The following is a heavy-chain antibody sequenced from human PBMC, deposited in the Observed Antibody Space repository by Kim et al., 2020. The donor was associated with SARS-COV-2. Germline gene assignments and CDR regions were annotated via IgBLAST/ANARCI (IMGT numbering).Heavy chain of an antibody. CDR3: AKDELSSVRGPFDH. V-gene: IGHV3-30-3*02. D-gene: IGHD6-19*01. Sequence: ADSVNGRITISRDSSEKTMYLQMTSLGVEDTAVYYCAKDELSSVRGPFDHWGQGTVVTVSS. J-gene: IGHJ4*02.